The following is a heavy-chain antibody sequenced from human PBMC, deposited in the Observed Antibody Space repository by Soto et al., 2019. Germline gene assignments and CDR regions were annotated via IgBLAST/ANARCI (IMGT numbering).Heavy chain of an antibody. CDR1: GFSVNTNY. D-gene: IGHD5-18*01. CDR2: FYNGPFT. Sequence: GGSLRLSCAASGFSVNTNYVTWVRQAPGKGLEWVSVFYNGPFTYYADSVKGRFTVSIDSSRNTVYLQMNSLRVEDTAVYYCARDSVNTAMIRKKYKYYYYGMDVWGQGTTVTVSS. J-gene: IGHJ6*02. V-gene: IGHV3-53*01. CDR3: ARDSVNTAMIRKKYKYYYYGMDV.